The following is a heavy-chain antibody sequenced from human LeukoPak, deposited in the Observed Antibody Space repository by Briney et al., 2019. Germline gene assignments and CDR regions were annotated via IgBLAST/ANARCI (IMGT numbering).Heavy chain of an antibody. D-gene: IGHD4-17*01. CDR1: GFTFSSYW. Sequence: PRGSLRLSCAASGFTFSSYWMHWVRQVPGKGLVWVSRIKSDGSSTTYADSVKGRFTISRDNAKNTLYLQMNSLRAEDTAVYYCARDQTYGDYWYFDLWGRGTLVTVSS. CDR3: ARDQTYGDYWYFDL. J-gene: IGHJ2*01. CDR2: IKSDGSST. V-gene: IGHV3-74*01.